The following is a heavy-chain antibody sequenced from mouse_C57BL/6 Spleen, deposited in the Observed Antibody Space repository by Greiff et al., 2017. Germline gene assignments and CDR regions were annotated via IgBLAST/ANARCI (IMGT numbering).Heavy chain of an antibody. V-gene: IGHV1-52*01. CDR3: ARGRSNYRAMDY. Sequence: QVQLKQPGAELVRPGSSVKLSCKASGYTFTSYWMHWVKQRPIQGLEWIGNIDPSDSETHYNQKFKDKATLTVDKSSSTAYMQLSSLTSEDSAVDYCARGRSNYRAMDYWGQGTSVTVSS. D-gene: IGHD2-5*01. CDR1: GYTFTSYW. CDR2: IDPSDSET. J-gene: IGHJ4*01.